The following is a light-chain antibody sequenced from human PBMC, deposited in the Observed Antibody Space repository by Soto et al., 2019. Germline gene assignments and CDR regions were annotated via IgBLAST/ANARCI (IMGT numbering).Light chain of an antibody. CDR3: QQRNSWPLT. Sequence: IVLTQSPGTLSLSPWERATLSCRASQSVSSSYLAWYQQKPGQAPRLLIYGASSRATGIPDRFSGSGSGTDFTLTISSLEPEDFAFYYCQQRNSWPLTFGGGTKVDIK. J-gene: IGKJ4*01. CDR1: QSVSSSY. CDR2: GAS. V-gene: IGKV3D-20*02.